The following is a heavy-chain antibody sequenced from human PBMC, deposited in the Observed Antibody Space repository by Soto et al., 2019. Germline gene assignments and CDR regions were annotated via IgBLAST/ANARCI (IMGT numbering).Heavy chain of an antibody. V-gene: IGHV4-30-4*08. Sequence: QVQLRESGPGLVKPSQTLSLTCTVSGGSIISGDYYWSWIRQPPGKGLEWIGYIYYSGDTSYNPSLTSRVTISIDTNKNQLSLKLRSVTAAATAFYYSAREGPLLFRANSDDSTAMHVWGQGTTVTVS. J-gene: IGHJ6*02. CDR1: GGSIISGDYY. CDR3: AREGPLLFRANSDDSTAMHV. D-gene: IGHD1-26*01. CDR2: IYYSGDT.